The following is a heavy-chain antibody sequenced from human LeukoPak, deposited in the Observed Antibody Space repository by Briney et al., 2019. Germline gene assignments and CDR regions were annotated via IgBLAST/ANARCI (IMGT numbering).Heavy chain of an antibody. D-gene: IGHD6-13*01. V-gene: IGHV4-59*01. J-gene: IGHJ5*02. CDR1: GGSISSYY. Sequence: SETLSLTCTVSGGSISSYYWNWIWQPPGKGLEWIGYIYYSGITNYNPSLKSRVAISVDTSKSQFSLKLSSVTAADTAVYYCARGPLRYSSSWYRWWFAPWGQGTLVTVSS. CDR2: IYYSGIT. CDR3: ARGPLRYSSSWYRWWFAP.